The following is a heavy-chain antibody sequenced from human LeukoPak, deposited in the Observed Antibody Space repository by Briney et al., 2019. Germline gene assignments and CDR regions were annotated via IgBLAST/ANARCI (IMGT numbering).Heavy chain of an antibody. D-gene: IGHD1-26*01. J-gene: IGHJ5*02. CDR1: GYTFTGYY. CDR2: INPNSGGT. Sequence: ASVKVSCKASGYTFTGYYMHWVRQAPGQGLERMGWINPNSGGTNYAQKFQGRVTMTRDTSISTAYMELSRLRSDDTAVYYCARVEDIVGATTTGFDPWGQGTLVTVSS. CDR3: ARVEDIVGATTTGFDP. V-gene: IGHV1-2*02.